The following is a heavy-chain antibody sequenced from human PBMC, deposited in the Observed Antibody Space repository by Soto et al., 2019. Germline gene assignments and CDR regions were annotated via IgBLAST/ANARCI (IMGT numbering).Heavy chain of an antibody. CDR2: LYSGGST. J-gene: IGHJ4*02. V-gene: IGHV3-53*01. CDR3: ARLDHGESVYFDY. CDR1: EFTVSDNY. Sequence: GGSLRLSCATSEFTVSDNYMSWVRQAPGKGLEWVSALYSGGSTYYADSVKGRFTISRDNSKNTLYLQMNSLRAEDTAVYYCARLDHGESVYFDYWGQGTLVTVSS.